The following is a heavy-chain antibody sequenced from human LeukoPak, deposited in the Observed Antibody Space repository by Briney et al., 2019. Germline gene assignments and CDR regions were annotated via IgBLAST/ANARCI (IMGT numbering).Heavy chain of an antibody. CDR2: ISSSSSYI. CDR3: AKPAEPYSGYLDYYMDV. J-gene: IGHJ6*03. CDR1: GFTFSSYS. D-gene: IGHD5-12*01. Sequence: PGGSLRLSCAASGFTFSSYSMNWVRQAPGKGLEWVSSISSSSSYIYYADSVKGRFTISRDNAKNTLYLQMNSLRAEDTAVYYCAKPAEPYSGYLDYYMDVWGKGTTVTVSS. V-gene: IGHV3-21*01.